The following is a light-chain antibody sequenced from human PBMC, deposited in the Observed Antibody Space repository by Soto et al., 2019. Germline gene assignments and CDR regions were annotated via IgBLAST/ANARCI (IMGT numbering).Light chain of an antibody. J-gene: IGKJ1*01. Sequence: IQMTQSSSSLSAFVGDSVTVICRASQGISSWLAWYQQKPEKVPKLLIYEASNLQSGVPSRFRGGGYGTEFNLTISSLQTEDVATYYCQNFDSAPQTFGQGTKVDIK. CDR3: QNFDSAPQT. CDR2: EAS. V-gene: IGKV1-27*01. CDR1: QGISSW.